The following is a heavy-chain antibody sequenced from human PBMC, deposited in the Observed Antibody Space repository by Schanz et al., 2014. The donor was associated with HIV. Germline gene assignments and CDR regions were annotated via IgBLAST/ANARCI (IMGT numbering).Heavy chain of an antibody. V-gene: IGHV3-23*01. CDR3: AKGSTSSSVFNL. Sequence: EVQLLESGGGLVQPGGSLRLSCAASGFTFSSYAMTWVRQAPGKGLEWVSSISGSGGNTYFTDSVKGRFTVSRDNSKSTLYLQMDRLRPDDTAVSYRAKGSTSSSVFNLWGRGTLVTVSS. J-gene: IGHJ2*01. CDR1: GFTFSSYA. D-gene: IGHD6-6*01. CDR2: ISGSGGNT.